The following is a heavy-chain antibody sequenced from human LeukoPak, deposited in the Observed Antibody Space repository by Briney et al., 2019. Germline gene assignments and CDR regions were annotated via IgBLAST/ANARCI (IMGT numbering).Heavy chain of an antibody. Sequence: SETLSLTCAVSGYSISSGYYWGWIQQPPGKGLEWIGSIYRSGSTYYNPSLKSRVTTSVDTSKNQLFLKLTSVTAADTAMYYCARGLSSWYSYWGQGTPVTVSS. CDR1: GYSISSGYY. CDR2: IYRSGST. J-gene: IGHJ4*02. D-gene: IGHD6-13*01. CDR3: ARGLSSWYSY. V-gene: IGHV4-38-2*01.